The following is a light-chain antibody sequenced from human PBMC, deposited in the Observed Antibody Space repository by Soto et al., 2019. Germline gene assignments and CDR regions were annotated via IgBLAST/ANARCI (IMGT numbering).Light chain of an antibody. Sequence: QSALTQPDSVSGSPGQSITISCTGTSSDVVGYNHVSWYQQHPGEAPKLMIYDVSSRPSGVSNRFSGSKAADTASLTISGLHSEDEADYYCSSFATTDTPMVFGGGTKLTVL. J-gene: IGLJ2*01. V-gene: IGLV2-14*03. CDR2: DVS. CDR3: SSFATTDTPMV. CDR1: SSDVVGYNH.